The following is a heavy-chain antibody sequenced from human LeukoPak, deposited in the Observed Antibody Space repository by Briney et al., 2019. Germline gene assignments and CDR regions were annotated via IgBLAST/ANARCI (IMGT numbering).Heavy chain of an antibody. Sequence: KTSETVSLTCAVYGGSFSGYYWSWIRQPPGKGLEWIGEIYHSGSTNYNPSLKSRVTISVDTSKNQFSLKLSSVTAADTAVYYCARGRALITMVRGARTNWFDPWGQGTLVTVSS. J-gene: IGHJ5*02. CDR3: ARGRALITMVRGARTNWFDP. CDR2: IYHSGST. V-gene: IGHV4-34*01. CDR1: GGSFSGYY. D-gene: IGHD3-10*01.